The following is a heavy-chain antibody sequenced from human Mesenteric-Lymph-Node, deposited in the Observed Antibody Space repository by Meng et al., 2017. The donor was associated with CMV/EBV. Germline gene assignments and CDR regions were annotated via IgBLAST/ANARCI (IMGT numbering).Heavy chain of an antibody. Sequence: GESLKISCAASGFTFSSYEMNWVRQVTGKGLEWLSYISGDGGTIYYVDSVKGRFTTSRDNAKNSLYMEMNSLRVEDTAVYYCARGASGGISLYYGMDVWGQGTTVTVSS. J-gene: IGHJ6*02. CDR3: ARGASGGISLYYGMDV. CDR2: ISGDGGTI. D-gene: IGHD2-15*01. CDR1: GFTFSSYE. V-gene: IGHV3-48*03.